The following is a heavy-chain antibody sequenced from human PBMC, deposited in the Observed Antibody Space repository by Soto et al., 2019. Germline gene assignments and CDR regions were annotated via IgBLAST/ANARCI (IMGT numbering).Heavy chain of an antibody. CDR3: ARGGLFLEWLLYEGNWFDP. Sequence: QVQLVQSGAEVKKPGASVKVSCKASGYTFTSYGISWVRQAPGQGLEWMGGISAYNGNTNYAQKLQGRVTMTTDTSTSTAYMELRSLRSDDTAVYYCARGGLFLEWLLYEGNWFDPWGQGTLVTVSS. D-gene: IGHD3-3*01. CDR1: GYTFTSYG. J-gene: IGHJ5*02. CDR2: ISAYNGNT. V-gene: IGHV1-18*01.